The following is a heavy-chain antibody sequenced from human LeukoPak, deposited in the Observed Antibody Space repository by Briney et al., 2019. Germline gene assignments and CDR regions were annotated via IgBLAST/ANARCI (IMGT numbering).Heavy chain of an antibody. D-gene: IGHD2-2*01. CDR1: GFTFSRYG. CDR2: IWYGGSNK. Sequence: GESLRLSCAASGFTFSRYGMHWVRQAPGKGLGLVSVIWYGGSNKYYADSVKGRFTISRDNSKNTLYLQMNSLRAEDTAVYYCANDRLEYCSSSSCPGAFDSWGQGTMVSVPS. V-gene: IGHV3-30*02. CDR3: ANDRLEYCSSSSCPGAFDS. J-gene: IGHJ3*02.